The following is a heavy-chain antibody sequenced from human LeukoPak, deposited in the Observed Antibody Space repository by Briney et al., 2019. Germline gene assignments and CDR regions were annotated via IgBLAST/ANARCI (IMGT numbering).Heavy chain of an antibody. CDR2: ISGRDSTT. Sequence: TGGSLRLSCTVSGFTVSSNSMSWVRQAPGKGLEWVSGISGRDSTTYYADSVKGRFTISRENSKNTLYLQMNSLRAEDTAVYYCATSGGSYWSWGQGTLVTVSS. D-gene: IGHD1-26*01. V-gene: IGHV3-23*01. CDR3: ATSGGSYWS. CDR1: GFTVSSNS. J-gene: IGHJ5*02.